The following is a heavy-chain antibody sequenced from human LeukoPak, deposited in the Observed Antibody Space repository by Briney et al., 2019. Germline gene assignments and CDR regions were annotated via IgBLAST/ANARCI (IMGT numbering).Heavy chain of an antibody. CDR1: GDSISTYY. J-gene: IGHJ4*02. CDR2: IYHSGST. CDR3: ARDGYGGVDY. V-gene: IGHV4-59*01. D-gene: IGHD3-10*01. Sequence: SETLSLTCTVSGDSISTYYWSWIRQSPGKGLEWIGYIYHSGSTKYNPSLKSRVTISVDTSKKQFSLKLSSVTAADTAVYYCARDGYGGVDYWGQGTLVTVSS.